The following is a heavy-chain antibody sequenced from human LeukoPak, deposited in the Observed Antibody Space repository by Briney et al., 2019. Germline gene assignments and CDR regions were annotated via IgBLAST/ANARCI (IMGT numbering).Heavy chain of an antibody. Sequence: GASVKVSCKVSGYTLTELSMHWVRQAPGQGLEWMGWINPNSGGTNYAQKFQGRVTMTRDTSISTAYMELSRLRSDDTAVYYCAGIVHLVGARGWYFDYWGQGTLVTVSS. V-gene: IGHV1-2*02. CDR2: INPNSGGT. CDR1: GYTLTELS. CDR3: AGIVHLVGARGWYFDY. J-gene: IGHJ4*02. D-gene: IGHD1-26*01.